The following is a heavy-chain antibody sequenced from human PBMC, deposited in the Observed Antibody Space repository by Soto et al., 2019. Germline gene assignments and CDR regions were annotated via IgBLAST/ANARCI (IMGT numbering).Heavy chain of an antibody. D-gene: IGHD6-13*01. Sequence: SSETLSLTCTVSGGSISSGDYYWSWIRQPPGKGLEWIGYIYYSGSTYYNPSLKSRVTISVDTSKNQFSLKLSSVTAADTAVYYCARTGIAAAGTGDNWFDPWGQGTLVTVS. CDR2: IYYSGST. J-gene: IGHJ5*02. V-gene: IGHV4-30-4*01. CDR1: GGSISSGDYY. CDR3: ARTGIAAAGTGDNWFDP.